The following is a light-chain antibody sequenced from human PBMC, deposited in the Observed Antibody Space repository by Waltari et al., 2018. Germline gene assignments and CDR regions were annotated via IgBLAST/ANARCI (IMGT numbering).Light chain of an antibody. V-gene: IGKV1-39*01. Sequence: DIQMTQSPASLSASVGDRVTITCRASQNINTYLNWYQQKVGRAPKLLIYATSSLQSGVPSRFSGSGSGTHFTLTINSLQPEDFATYSCQQSYTTPRTFGPGTNLEIK. CDR2: ATS. CDR3: QQSYTTPRT. J-gene: IGKJ2*01. CDR1: QNINTY.